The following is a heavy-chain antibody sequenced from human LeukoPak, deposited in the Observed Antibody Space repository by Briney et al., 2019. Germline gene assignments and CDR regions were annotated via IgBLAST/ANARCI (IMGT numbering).Heavy chain of an antibody. V-gene: IGHV3-73*01. CDR1: GFTFSGSA. CDR3: TRLEEGATLYVLDCYYYGMDV. D-gene: IGHD1-26*01. J-gene: IGHJ6*02. CDR2: IRSKANSYAT. Sequence: GGSLRLSCAASGFTFSGSAMHWVRQASGKGLEWVGRIRSKANSYATAYAASVKDRFTISRDDSKNTAYLQMNSLRTEDTAVYYCTRLEEGATLYVLDCYYYGMDVWGQGTTVTVSS.